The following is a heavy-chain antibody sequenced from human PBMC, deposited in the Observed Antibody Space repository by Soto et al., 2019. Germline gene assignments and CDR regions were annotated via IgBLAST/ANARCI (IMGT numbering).Heavy chain of an antibody. CDR1: GYTLTELS. Sequence: GASVKVSCKVSGYTLTELSMHWVRQAPGKRLEWMGWINADNGKTIYAQKFQDRVTITRDTSATTAYMELSSLRSEDTAVYYCARISGSYYGAFDIWGQGTMVTVSS. CDR3: ARISGSYYGAFDI. V-gene: IGHV1-3*01. CDR2: INADNGKT. D-gene: IGHD1-26*01. J-gene: IGHJ3*02.